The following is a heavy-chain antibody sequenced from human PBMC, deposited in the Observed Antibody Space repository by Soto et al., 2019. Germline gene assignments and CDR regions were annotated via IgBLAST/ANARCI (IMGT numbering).Heavy chain of an antibody. CDR3: ARLGIAAAGTGGDYYYGMDV. CDR1: GYSFTSYW. V-gene: IGHV5-10-1*01. J-gene: IGHJ6*02. Sequence: GESLKISCKGSGYSFTSYWISWVRQMPGKGLEWMGRIDPSDSYTNYSPSFQGHVTISADKSISTAYLQWSSLKASDTAMYYCARLGIAAAGTGGDYYYGMDVWGQGTTVTVSS. D-gene: IGHD6-13*01. CDR2: IDPSDSYT.